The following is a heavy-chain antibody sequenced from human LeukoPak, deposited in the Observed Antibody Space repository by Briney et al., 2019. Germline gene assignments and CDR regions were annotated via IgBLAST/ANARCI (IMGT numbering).Heavy chain of an antibody. V-gene: IGHV4-59*01. CDR3: ARDLTAGIAFDI. J-gene: IGHJ3*02. D-gene: IGHD1-1*01. CDR1: GGSINSFY. CDR2: IYYRGNT. Sequence: SETLSLTCTVSGGSINSFYWSWIRQSPGKGLEWIGYIYYRGNTNYNPSLQSRVTISVDTSKRQFSLQLSSLTAADTAVYYCARDLTAGIAFDIWGQGTMVTASS.